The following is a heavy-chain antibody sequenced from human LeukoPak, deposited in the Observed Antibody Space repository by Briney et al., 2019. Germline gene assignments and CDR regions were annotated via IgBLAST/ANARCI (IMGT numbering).Heavy chain of an antibody. CDR2: INYSGST. CDR1: GGSLTRYH. V-gene: IGHV4-59*08. Sequence: SETLSLTCTVSGGSLTRYHWGWIRQPPGKGLEWIVYINYSGSTNYSPSPESRVTISLDTSKNQFSLQLGSVTAADTAVYYCARRGVGANTWDAFDIWGQGTLVTVSS. D-gene: IGHD1-26*01. J-gene: IGHJ3*02. CDR3: ARRGVGANTWDAFDI.